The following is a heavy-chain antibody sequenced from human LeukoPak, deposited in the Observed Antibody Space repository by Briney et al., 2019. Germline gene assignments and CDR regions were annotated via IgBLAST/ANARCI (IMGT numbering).Heavy chain of an antibody. Sequence: PGGSLRLSCAASGFTFSSYSMNWVRQAPGKGLEWVSSISSSSSYIYYADSVKGRFTISRDNAKNSLYLQMNSLRAEDTAVYYCARESLRGALEYSSSSPLSRGDYWGQGTLVTVSS. CDR3: ARESLRGALEYSSSSPLSRGDY. CDR1: GFTFSSYS. D-gene: IGHD6-6*01. J-gene: IGHJ4*02. V-gene: IGHV3-21*01. CDR2: ISSSSSYI.